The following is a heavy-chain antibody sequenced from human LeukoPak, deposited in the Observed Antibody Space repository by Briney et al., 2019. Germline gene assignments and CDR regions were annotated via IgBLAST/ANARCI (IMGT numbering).Heavy chain of an antibody. CDR3: ARDSRIVVTPSYYYGMDV. CDR2: ISYDGSNK. D-gene: IGHD3-22*01. V-gene: IGHV3-30*03. CDR1: GFTFSSYG. J-gene: IGHJ6*02. Sequence: PGGSLRLSCAASGFTFSSYGMHWVRQAPGKGLEWVAVISYDGSNKYYADSVKGRFTISRGNSKNTLYLQMNSLRAEDTAVYYCARDSRIVVTPSYYYGMDVWGQGTTVTVSS.